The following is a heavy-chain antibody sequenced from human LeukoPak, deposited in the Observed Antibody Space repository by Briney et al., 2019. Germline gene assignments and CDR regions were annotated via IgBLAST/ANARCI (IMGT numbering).Heavy chain of an antibody. CDR3: AKDRSSWYYPFDH. CDR1: GFTFSSYA. V-gene: IGHV3-23*01. J-gene: IGHJ5*02. CDR2: ISCGGYNT. Sequence: GGSLRLSCAASGFTFSSYALSWVRQAPGKGLEWVSAISCGGYNTYYADSVKGVFNMSRDNSKNTVYLQVNSLRAEHTALYYCAKDRSSWYYPFDHWGQGTLVTVSS. D-gene: IGHD6-13*01.